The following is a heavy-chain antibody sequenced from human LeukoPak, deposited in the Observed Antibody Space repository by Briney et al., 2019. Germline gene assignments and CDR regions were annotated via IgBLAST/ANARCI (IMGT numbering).Heavy chain of an antibody. CDR2: INPSGGST. D-gene: IGHD3-22*01. J-gene: IGHJ4*02. Sequence: GASVKVSCKASGYTFTGYYMHWVRQAPGQGLEWMGIINPSGGSTSYAQKFQGRVTMTRDTSTSTVYMELSSLRSEDTAVYYCARYYYDSSGYYSTAFDYWGQGTLVTVSS. CDR1: GYTFTGYY. V-gene: IGHV1-46*01. CDR3: ARYYYDSSGYYSTAFDY.